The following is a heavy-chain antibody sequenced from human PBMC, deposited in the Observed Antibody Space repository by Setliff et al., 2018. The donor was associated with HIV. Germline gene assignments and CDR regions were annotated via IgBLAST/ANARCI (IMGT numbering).Heavy chain of an antibody. V-gene: IGHV1-18*01. J-gene: IGHJ6*04. CDR3: ARDSRDIVVVIAPEPEPYYYYGMDV. CDR2: VSAYNGHT. D-gene: IGHD2-15*01. CDR1: GYTFSTYS. Sequence: GASVKVSCKASGYTFSTYSITWVRQAPGQGLEWMGWVSAYNGHTDFAQKFQGRITLTTDTSSNTAYMELSSLRSEDTAVYYCARDSRDIVVVIAPEPEPYYYYGMDVWGEGTTVTVSS.